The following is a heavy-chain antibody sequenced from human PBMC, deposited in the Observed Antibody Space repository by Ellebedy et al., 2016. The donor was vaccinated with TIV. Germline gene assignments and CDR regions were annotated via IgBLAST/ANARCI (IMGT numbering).Heavy chain of an antibody. J-gene: IGHJ4*02. CDR2: MYLGGST. V-gene: IGHV4-39*07. CDR3: ARESITVFRGVLGA. CDR1: GGSISSTSYY. D-gene: IGHD3-10*01. Sequence: MPSETLSLTCTVSGGSISSTSYYWGWLRQPPGKGLEWIGNMYLGGSTYYNPSLKSRVTISVEPSKNQFSLNLRSVTAADTAVYYCARESITVFRGVLGAWGQGTLVTVSS.